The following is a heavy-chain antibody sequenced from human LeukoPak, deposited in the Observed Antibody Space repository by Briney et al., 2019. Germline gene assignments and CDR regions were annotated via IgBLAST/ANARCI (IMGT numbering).Heavy chain of an antibody. D-gene: IGHD1-1*01. CDR2: INSDGSWT. Sequence: GGSLRLSCAASGNYWMHWVRQAPGKGLVWVSHINSDGSWTSYADSVKGRFTISRDNSKNTLYLQMNSLRAEDTAVYYCAKENWYYWGQGTLVTVSS. CDR1: GNYW. J-gene: IGHJ4*02. V-gene: IGHV3-74*01. CDR3: AKENWYY.